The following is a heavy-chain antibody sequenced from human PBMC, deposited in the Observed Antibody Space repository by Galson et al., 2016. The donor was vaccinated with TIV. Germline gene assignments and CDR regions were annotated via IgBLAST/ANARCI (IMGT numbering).Heavy chain of an antibody. CDR3: ATVAWFPGLSLDN. Sequence: SVKVSCKVSGDSLTDLVIHWVRQAPGKGLEWVGGFDPEVQKTIYAQNFQGRVTLTADTSIDTAYMELGSLRFEDTAVYFCATVAWFPGLSLDNWGQGTLVTVS. CDR2: FDPEVQKT. V-gene: IGHV1-24*01. CDR1: GDSLTDLV. J-gene: IGHJ4*02. D-gene: IGHD3-22*01.